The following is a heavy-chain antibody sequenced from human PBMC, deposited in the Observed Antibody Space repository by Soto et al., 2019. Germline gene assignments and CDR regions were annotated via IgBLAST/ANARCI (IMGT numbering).Heavy chain of an antibody. V-gene: IGHV4-61*08. CDR1: GGSISSGGYY. Sequence: SETLCLTCTVSGGSISSGGYYWSWLRQPPGKGLEWIGYIYYSGSTNYNPSLKSRVTISVDTSKNQFSLKMSSVTAADTAVYFCARHLRSNVWLDSWGQGTLVTVSS. J-gene: IGHJ4*02. CDR3: ARHLRSNVWLDS. CDR2: IYYSGST.